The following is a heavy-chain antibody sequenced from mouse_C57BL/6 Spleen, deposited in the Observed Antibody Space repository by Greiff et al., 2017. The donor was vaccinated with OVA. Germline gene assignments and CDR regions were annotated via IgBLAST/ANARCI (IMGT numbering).Heavy chain of an antibody. Sequence: EVKLQESGPGLVKPSQSLSLTCSVTGYSITSGYYWNWIRQFPGNKLEWMGYISYDGSNNYNPSLKNRISITRDTSKNQFFLKLNSVTTEDTATYYCARGGSPTVVAPFAYWGQGTLVTVSA. CDR2: ISYDGSN. V-gene: IGHV3-6*01. CDR3: ARGGSPTVVAPFAY. J-gene: IGHJ3*01. CDR1: GYSITSGYY. D-gene: IGHD1-1*01.